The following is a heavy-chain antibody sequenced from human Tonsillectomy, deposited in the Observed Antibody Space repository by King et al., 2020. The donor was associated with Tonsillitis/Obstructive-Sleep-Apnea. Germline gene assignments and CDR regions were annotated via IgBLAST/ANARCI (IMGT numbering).Heavy chain of an antibody. CDR2: IYWDDDK. V-gene: IGHV2-5*02. CDR3: AHSPEYDFWSGFPKDWFDP. D-gene: IGHD3-3*01. CDR1: GFSLSTSGVG. Sequence: TLKESGPTLVKPTQTLTLTCTFSGFSLSTSGVGVGWIRQPPGKALEWLALIYWDDDKRYSPSLKSRLTITKDTSKNQVVLTMTNMDPVDTATYYRAHSPEYDFWSGFPKDWFDPWGQGTLVTVSS. J-gene: IGHJ5*02.